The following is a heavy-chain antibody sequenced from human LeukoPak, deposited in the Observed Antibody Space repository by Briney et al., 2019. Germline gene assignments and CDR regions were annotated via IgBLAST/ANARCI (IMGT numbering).Heavy chain of an antibody. Sequence: GGPLRLFCAASGFTFSSYAMSWVRQAPGEGLEWFSSITTSGGSTYYADSVKGRFTISRHNAKNTLYLQMNSLRAEDTAVYYCAKDHYVSGRYDAFDIWGQGTMVTVSS. CDR3: AKDHYVSGRYDAFDI. V-gene: IGHV3-23*01. CDR2: ITTSGGST. J-gene: IGHJ3*02. CDR1: GFTFSSYA. D-gene: IGHD3-10*01.